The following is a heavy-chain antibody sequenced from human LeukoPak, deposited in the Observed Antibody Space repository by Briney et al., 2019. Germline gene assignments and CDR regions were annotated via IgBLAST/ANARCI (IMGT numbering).Heavy chain of an antibody. Sequence: SETLSLTCTVSGGSISSSSYYWGWIRQPPGKGLEWIGSIYYSGSTYYNPSLKSRVTISVDTSKNQFSLKLSSVTAADTAVYYCARDLHYDFWSGYTYYYYYYYMDVWGKGTTVTVSS. J-gene: IGHJ6*03. CDR1: GGSISSSSYY. CDR3: ARDLHYDFWSGYTYYYYYYYMDV. V-gene: IGHV4-39*02. D-gene: IGHD3-3*01. CDR2: IYYSGST.